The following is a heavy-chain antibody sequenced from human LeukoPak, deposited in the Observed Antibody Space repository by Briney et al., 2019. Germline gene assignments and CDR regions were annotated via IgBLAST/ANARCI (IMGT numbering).Heavy chain of an antibody. J-gene: IGHJ3*02. V-gene: IGHV1-18*01. D-gene: IGHD6-19*01. CDR3: ARSGAGDEQWLVPDSDAFDI. CDR1: GYTFTSYG. CDR2: ISAYNGNI. Sequence: GASVKVSCKASGYTFTSYGISWVRQAPGQGLEWMGWISAYNGNINYAQKLQGRVTMATDTSTSTAYMELRSLRSDDTAVYYCARSGAGDEQWLVPDSDAFDIWGQGTMVTVSS.